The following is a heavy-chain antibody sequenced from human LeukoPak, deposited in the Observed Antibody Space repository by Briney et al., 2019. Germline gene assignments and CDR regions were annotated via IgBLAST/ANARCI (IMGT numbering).Heavy chain of an antibody. CDR1: GFTFSSYW. Sequence: GGSLRLSCAASGFTFSSYWMNWVRQAPGTGLEWVANIKQDGSAKYYVDSVKGRFTISRDNAKNSLYLQMNTLRAEDTAVYYCARDLAGPPQEAFDIWGQGTMVTVS. V-gene: IGHV3-7*01. CDR2: IKQDGSAK. J-gene: IGHJ3*02. CDR3: ARDLAGPPQEAFDI.